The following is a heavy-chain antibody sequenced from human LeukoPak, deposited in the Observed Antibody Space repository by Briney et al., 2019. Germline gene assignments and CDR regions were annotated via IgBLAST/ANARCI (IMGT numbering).Heavy chain of an antibody. CDR2: IYYSGST. CDR1: GGSLSSYY. Sequence: PSETLSLTCTVSGGSLSSYYWSWIRQPPGKGLEWIGYIYYSGSTNYNPSLKSRVTISVDTSKNQCSLKLSSVTAADTAVYYCRGYRSLYYYGMDVWGQGTTVTVSS. V-gene: IGHV4-59*08. J-gene: IGHJ6*02. D-gene: IGHD5-18*01. CDR3: RGYRSLYYYGMDV.